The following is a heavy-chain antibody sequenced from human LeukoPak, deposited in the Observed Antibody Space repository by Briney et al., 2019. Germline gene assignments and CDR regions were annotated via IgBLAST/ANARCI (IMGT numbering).Heavy chain of an antibody. CDR2: FDPEDGET. CDR1: GYTLTELS. Sequence: ASVKVSCKVSGYTLTELSMHWVRQAPGKGLESMGGFDPEDGETIYAQKFQGRVTMTEDTSTDTAYMELSSLRSEDTAVYYCATGFYGSSSFAYWGQGTLVTVSS. V-gene: IGHV1-24*01. J-gene: IGHJ4*02. D-gene: IGHD6-6*01. CDR3: ATGFYGSSSFAY.